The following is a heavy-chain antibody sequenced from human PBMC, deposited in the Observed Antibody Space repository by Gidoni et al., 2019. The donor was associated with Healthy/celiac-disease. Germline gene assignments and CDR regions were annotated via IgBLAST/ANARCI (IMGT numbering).Heavy chain of an antibody. J-gene: IGHJ4*02. V-gene: IGHV3-23*01. CDR3: AKDYYDSSGYYYVVRNFDY. D-gene: IGHD3-22*01. CDR1: GFPFSSYA. Sequence: EVQLLESGGGLVQPGGSLRLYCAASGFPFSSYAMSWVRQAPGKGLEWVSAISGSGGSTYYADSVKGRFTISRDNSKNTLYLQMNSLRAEDTAVYYCAKDYYDSSGYYYVVRNFDYWGQGTLVTVSS. CDR2: ISGSGGST.